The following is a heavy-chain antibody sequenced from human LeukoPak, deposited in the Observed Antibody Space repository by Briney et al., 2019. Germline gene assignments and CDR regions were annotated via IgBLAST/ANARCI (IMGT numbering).Heavy chain of an antibody. Sequence: PGGSLRLSCAASGFTFSSYSMNWVRQAPGKGLEWVSSISSSSSYIYYADSVKGRFTISRDNAKNSLYLQMNSLRAEDTAVYYCARDLAKSSSSPVYWGQGTLVTVSS. D-gene: IGHD6-6*01. J-gene: IGHJ4*02. CDR3: ARDLAKSSSSPVY. CDR1: GFTFSSYS. V-gene: IGHV3-21*01. CDR2: ISSSSSYI.